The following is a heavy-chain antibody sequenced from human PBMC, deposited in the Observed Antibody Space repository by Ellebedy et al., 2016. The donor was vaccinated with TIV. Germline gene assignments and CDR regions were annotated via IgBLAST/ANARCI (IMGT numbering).Heavy chain of an antibody. V-gene: IGHV3-48*01. CDR2: ISSSSRTV. CDR1: GFTFSTYA. Sequence: GGSLRLSXAASGFTFSTYAMNWVRQAPGKGLEWISYISSSSRTVYHTDSVKGRFTISRDNAKNSLFLQMNSLRAEDTAVYYCARDLASYDFWSGPPPYYMDVWGRGTTVPVSS. CDR3: ARDLASYDFWSGPPPYYMDV. J-gene: IGHJ6*03. D-gene: IGHD3-3*01.